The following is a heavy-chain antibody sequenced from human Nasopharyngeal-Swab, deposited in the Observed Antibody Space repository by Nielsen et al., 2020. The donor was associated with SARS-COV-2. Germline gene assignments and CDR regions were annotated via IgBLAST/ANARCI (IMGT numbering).Heavy chain of an antibody. CDR2: ISYDGSKK. V-gene: IGHV3-30-3*01. Sequence: GESLKISCAASGFTFSSYAMNWVRQAPGKGLEWVAVISYDGSKKYYADSVKGRFTISRDNSKNTLYLQMNSLRAEDTAVYYCARDQGSSWYTYYYYYGMDVWGQGTTVTVSS. CDR3: ARDQGSSWYTYYYYYGMDV. CDR1: GFTFSSYA. J-gene: IGHJ6*02. D-gene: IGHD6-13*01.